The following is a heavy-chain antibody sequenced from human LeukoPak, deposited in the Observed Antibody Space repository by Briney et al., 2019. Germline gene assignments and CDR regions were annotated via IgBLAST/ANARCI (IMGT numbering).Heavy chain of an antibody. Sequence: PSETLSLTCTVSGGSISSSSYYWGWIRQPPGKGLEWIGSIYYSGSTYYNPSLKSRVTISVDTSKNQFSLKLSSVTAADTAVYYCASHPSTWVGIAADFDYWGQGTLVTVSS. CDR2: IYYSGST. J-gene: IGHJ4*02. V-gene: IGHV4-39*01. CDR1: GGSISSSSYY. CDR3: ASHPSTWVGIAADFDY. D-gene: IGHD6-13*01.